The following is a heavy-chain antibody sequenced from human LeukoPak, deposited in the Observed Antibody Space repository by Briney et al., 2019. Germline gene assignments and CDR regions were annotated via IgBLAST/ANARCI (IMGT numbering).Heavy chain of an antibody. D-gene: IGHD1-7*01. V-gene: IGHV5-51*01. CDR2: IYPGDSDT. J-gene: IGHJ4*02. CDR1: GYSFTNYW. Sequence: GESLKISCKGSGYSFTNYWIAWVRQLPGKGLEWMGVIYPGDSDTRYNPSFQGQVTISADRSFGTAYLQWSSLKASDSAMYYCARREATTEYFDFWGQGTLVTVSS. CDR3: ARREATTEYFDF.